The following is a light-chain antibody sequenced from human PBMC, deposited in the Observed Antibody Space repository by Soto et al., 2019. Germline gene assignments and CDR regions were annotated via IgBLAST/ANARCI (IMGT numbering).Light chain of an antibody. V-gene: IGKV1-5*01. Sequence: DIQMTQSPSTLSTSVGDRVTITCRASQSMSSWLAWYQQKPGKAPKLLIYDASSLESGGPSRFSGSGSGTEFTLTISSLQPDDFATYYCQQYNSYPRTFGQGTKVEIK. CDR1: QSMSSW. CDR2: DAS. CDR3: QQYNSYPRT. J-gene: IGKJ1*01.